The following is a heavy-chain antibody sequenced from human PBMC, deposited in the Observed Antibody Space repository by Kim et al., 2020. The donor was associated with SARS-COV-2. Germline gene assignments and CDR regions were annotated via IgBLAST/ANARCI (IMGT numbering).Heavy chain of an antibody. J-gene: IGHJ5*02. D-gene: IGHD3-22*01. Sequence: ASVKVSCKASGYTFTGYYMHWVRQAPGQGLEWMGWINANSGGTNYAQKFQGRVTMTRDTSISTAYMELSRLRSDDTAVYYCARRASITMIVVVYNWFDPWGQGTLVTVSS. CDR3: ARRASITMIVVVYNWFDP. CDR1: GYTFTGYY. CDR2: INANSGGT. V-gene: IGHV1-2*02.